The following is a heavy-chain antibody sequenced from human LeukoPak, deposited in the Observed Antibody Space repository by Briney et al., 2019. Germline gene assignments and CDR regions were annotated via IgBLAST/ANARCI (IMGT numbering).Heavy chain of an antibody. Sequence: GGSLRLSCAASGFTFSSYSMNWVRQAPGKGLEWVSSISSSSSYIYYADSVKGRFTISRDNAKNSLYLQMNSLRAEDTAVYYCARDRKGLGYYYMDVWGKGTTVTVSS. CDR1: GFTFSSYS. J-gene: IGHJ6*03. CDR3: ARDRKGLGYYYMDV. CDR2: ISSSSSYI. V-gene: IGHV3-21*01. D-gene: IGHD3-16*01.